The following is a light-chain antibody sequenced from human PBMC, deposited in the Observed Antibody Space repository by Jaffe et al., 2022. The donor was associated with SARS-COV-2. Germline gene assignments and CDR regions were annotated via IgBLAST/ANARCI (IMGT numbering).Light chain of an antibody. V-gene: IGKV4-1*01. J-gene: IGKJ4*01. CDR2: WAS. Sequence: DIVMTQSPDSLAVSLGERASINCKSSQSIFYRSNNRTYLAWYQQKAGQPPKLLIDWASTRESGVPDRFSGSGSGADFTLTISSLQAEDVAIYYCQQYYSTPPTFGGGTKVGIK. CDR3: QQYYSTPPT. CDR1: QSIFYRSNNRTY.